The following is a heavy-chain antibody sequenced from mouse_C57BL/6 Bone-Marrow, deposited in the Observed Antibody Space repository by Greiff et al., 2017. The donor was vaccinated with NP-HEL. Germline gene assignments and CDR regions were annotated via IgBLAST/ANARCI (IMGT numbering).Heavy chain of an antibody. Sequence: EVQLQQSGPELVKPGDSVKISCKASGYSFTGYFMNWVMQSHGKSLEWIGRINPYNGDTFYNQKFKGKATLTVDKSSSTAHMELRSLTSEDSAVYYCAINFLWLLPSYAMDYWGQGTSVTVSS. V-gene: IGHV1-20*01. D-gene: IGHD2-3*01. CDR1: GYSFTGYF. CDR2: INPYNGDT. J-gene: IGHJ4*01. CDR3: AINFLWLLPSYAMDY.